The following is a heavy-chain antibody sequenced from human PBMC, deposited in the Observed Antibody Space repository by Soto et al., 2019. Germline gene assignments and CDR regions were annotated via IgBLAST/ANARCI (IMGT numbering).Heavy chain of an antibody. CDR3: ARAIGAAGAY. J-gene: IGHJ4*02. V-gene: IGHV3-7*01. CDR2: INGDGSGR. D-gene: IGHD6-13*01. CDR1: GFTFSTYW. Sequence: GGSLRLSCTASGFTFSTYWMHWVRQVPGKGLDWVANINGDGSGRYYVGSVKGRFTISRDNANNLLYLQMDSLRVEDTAVYYCARAIGAAGAYWGRGTLVTVSS.